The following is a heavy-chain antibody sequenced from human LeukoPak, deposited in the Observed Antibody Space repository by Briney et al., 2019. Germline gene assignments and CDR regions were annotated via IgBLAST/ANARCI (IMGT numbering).Heavy chain of an antibody. CDR2: IYYSGST. V-gene: IGHV4-59*01. Sequence: SETLSLTCTVSGGFMRRYYWSRIRQPPGKGLEWIGYIYYSGSTNYNPSLKSRVTISVDTSMNQFSLNLSSVTAADTAVYYCARYSSGGRSFDIWGQGTMVTVSS. CDR1: GGFMRRYY. D-gene: IGHD6-19*01. J-gene: IGHJ3*02. CDR3: ARYSSGGRSFDI.